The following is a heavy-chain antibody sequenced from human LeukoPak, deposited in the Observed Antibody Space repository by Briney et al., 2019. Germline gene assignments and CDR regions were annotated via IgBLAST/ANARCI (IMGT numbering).Heavy chain of an antibody. CDR2: TYYRSKWYN. Sequence: SQTLSLTCAISGDSVSSKSADWNWIRQSPSRGLEWLGRTYYRSKWYNDYAVSVKSRISISPDTSKNQFSLQLSSVTPEDTAVYYCARGKLTGVSGIIFVYWGQGSLVT. V-gene: IGHV6-1*01. D-gene: IGHD1-20*01. CDR1: GDSVSSKSAD. J-gene: IGHJ4*02. CDR3: ARGKLTGVSGIIFVY.